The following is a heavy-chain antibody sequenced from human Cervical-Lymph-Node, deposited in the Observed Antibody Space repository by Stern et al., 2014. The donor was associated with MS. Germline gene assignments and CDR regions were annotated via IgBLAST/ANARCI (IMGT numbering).Heavy chain of an antibody. CDR2: ISSSARTI. Sequence: VQLVESGGGLVKPGGSLRLSCEASGFRVSDYYMSWIRQAPGKGLESISYISSSARTIYNADSVKGRFTISRDNAKNSLFLQMNSLRVEDTAVYYCAREGSSSWGNAFDIWGQGTMVTVSS. J-gene: IGHJ3*02. CDR1: GFRVSDYY. V-gene: IGHV3-11*01. CDR3: AREGSSSWGNAFDI. D-gene: IGHD6-13*01.